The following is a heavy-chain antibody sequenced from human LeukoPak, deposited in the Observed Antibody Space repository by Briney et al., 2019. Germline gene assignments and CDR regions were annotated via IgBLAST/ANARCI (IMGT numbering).Heavy chain of an antibody. CDR1: GFPFSSYG. CDR2: IRYDGSNK. CDR3: AKDAPRIAAVSYYYYYYGMDV. V-gene: IGHV3-30*02. J-gene: IGHJ6*02. Sequence: GGSLRLSCAASGFPFSSYGMHWVRQAPGKRLEWVAFIRYDGSNKYYADSVKGRFTISRDNSKNTLYLQMNSLRAEDTAVYYCAKDAPRIAAVSYYYYYYGMDVWGQGTTVTVSS. D-gene: IGHD6-13*01.